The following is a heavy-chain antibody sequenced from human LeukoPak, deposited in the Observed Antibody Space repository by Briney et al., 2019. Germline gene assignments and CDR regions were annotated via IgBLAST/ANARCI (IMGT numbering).Heavy chain of an antibody. CDR1: GYTFTVYY. V-gene: IGHV1-2*02. CDR2: INPNSGGT. J-gene: IGHJ4*02. D-gene: IGHD6-6*01. Sequence: PSVTVSFTSSGYTFTVYYMHWVRQAPGQGLEWMGWINPNSGGTNYAQKFQGKGTMTRDTSISTAYMELSRLRSDDTAVYYCARKYSSWGDFDYWGQGTLVTVAS. CDR3: ARKYSSWGDFDY.